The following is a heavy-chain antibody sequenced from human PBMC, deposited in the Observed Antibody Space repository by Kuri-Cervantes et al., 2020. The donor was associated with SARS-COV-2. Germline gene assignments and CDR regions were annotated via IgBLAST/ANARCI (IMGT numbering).Heavy chain of an antibody. V-gene: IGHV1-69*06. CDR1: GGTFSSYT. CDR2: IIPIFGTA. J-gene: IGHJ4*02. Sequence: SVKVSCKASGGTFSSYTISWVRQAPGQGLEWMGGIIPIFGTANYAQKFQGRVTITADKSTSTAYMELSSLKAEDTAVYSCAKDPGGVGAPDYFDYWGQGTLVTVSS. CDR3: AKDPGGVGAPDYFDY. D-gene: IGHD3-16*01.